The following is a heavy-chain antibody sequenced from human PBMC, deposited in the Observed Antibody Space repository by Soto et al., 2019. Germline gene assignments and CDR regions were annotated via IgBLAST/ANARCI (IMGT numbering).Heavy chain of an antibody. CDR3: SRVTTTSAFSAMDV. J-gene: IGHJ6*02. CDR2: ISYDGDNK. D-gene: IGHD1-1*01. CDR1: GITFSYHA. Sequence: QVQLVESGGGVVQPGRSLRLSCAASGITFSYHALNWVRQAPGKGLEWVAVISYDGDNKYIAESVKGRFTISRDNSKNTVCLPMNSLRAEDTAMYFCSRVTTTSAFSAMDVWGQGTTVTVSS. V-gene: IGHV3-30-3*01.